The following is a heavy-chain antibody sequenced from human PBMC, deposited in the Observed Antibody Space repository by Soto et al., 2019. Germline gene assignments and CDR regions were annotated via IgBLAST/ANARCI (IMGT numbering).Heavy chain of an antibody. CDR2: IYYSGST. J-gene: IGHJ5*02. Sequence: SETLSLTCTVSGGSISSYDGSWIRQPPGKGLEWIGSIYYSGSTNYNPSLKSRVTVSVDTSKNQFSLKLSSVTAADTAVYYCARHPSDFWFDPWGQGTLVTVSS. D-gene: IGHD2-21*02. CDR3: ARHPSDFWFDP. V-gene: IGHV4-59*08. CDR1: GGSISSYD.